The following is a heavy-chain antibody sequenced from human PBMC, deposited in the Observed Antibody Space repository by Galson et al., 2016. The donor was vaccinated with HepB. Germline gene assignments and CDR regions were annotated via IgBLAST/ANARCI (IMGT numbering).Heavy chain of an antibody. V-gene: IGHV3-74*01. Sequence: SLRLSCAASGFAFGSHWMHWVRQVPGKGLAWVSRINSDGTISNYADSVKGRFTISRDNAKNTLYLQMNSLRVDDTAIYYCGRDHSVVLTTAYSWFDPWGQGTLVTVSS. J-gene: IGHJ5*02. CDR1: GFAFGSHW. CDR3: GRDHSVVLTTAYSWFDP. D-gene: IGHD4-23*01. CDR2: INSDGTIS.